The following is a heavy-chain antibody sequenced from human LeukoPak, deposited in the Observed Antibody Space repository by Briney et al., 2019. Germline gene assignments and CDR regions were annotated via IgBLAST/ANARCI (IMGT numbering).Heavy chain of an antibody. V-gene: IGHV1-69*13. CDR3: ARDTYYYGSGSYYNGDYYYYMDV. CDR1: GGTFSSYA. D-gene: IGHD3-10*01. J-gene: IGHJ6*03. Sequence: ASVKVSCKASGGTFSSYAISWVRQAPGQGLEWMGGIIPIFGTANYAQKFQGRVTITADESTSTAYMELSSLRSEDTAVYYCARDTYYYGSGSYYNGDYYYYMDVWGKGTTVTISS. CDR2: IIPIFGTA.